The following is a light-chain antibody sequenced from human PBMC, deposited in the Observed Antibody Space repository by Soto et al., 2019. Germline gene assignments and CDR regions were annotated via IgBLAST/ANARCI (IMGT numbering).Light chain of an antibody. V-gene: IGKV1-5*03. Sequence: DIQMTQSPSTLSASVGDRVTITCRASQSISIWLAWYQQKPGKAPKLLIYKASSLESGVPSRFSGSGSGTEFTLTSSSLQPDDFATYYCQQYNSYSGTFGQGTKLEIK. CDR1: QSISIW. J-gene: IGKJ2*01. CDR2: KAS. CDR3: QQYNSYSGT.